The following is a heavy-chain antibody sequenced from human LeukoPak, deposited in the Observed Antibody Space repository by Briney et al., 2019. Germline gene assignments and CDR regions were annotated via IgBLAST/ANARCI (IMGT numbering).Heavy chain of an antibody. Sequence: SETLSLTCTVSGGSISSSSYYWGWIRQPPGKGLEWIGSIYYSGSTYYNPSLKSRVTISVDTSKNQFSLKLSSVTAADTAVYYCARAQYCSSTSCYRFIRAHNWFDPWGQGTLVTVSS. D-gene: IGHD2-2*01. J-gene: IGHJ5*02. CDR2: IYYSGST. V-gene: IGHV4-39*01. CDR3: ARAQYCSSTSCYRFIRAHNWFDP. CDR1: GGSISSSSYY.